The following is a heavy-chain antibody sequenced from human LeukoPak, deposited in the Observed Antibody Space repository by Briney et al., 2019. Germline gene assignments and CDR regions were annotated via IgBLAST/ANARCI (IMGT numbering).Heavy chain of an antibody. D-gene: IGHD2-2*01. Sequence: GGSLRLSCVASGFTFSRYWMTWVRQAPGKGLEWVANIKQDGSEKYYVDSVKGRFTISRDNAKNSLYLHMNSLRGEDTAVYYCARDREGYQLPQMRSYFYMDVWGKGTTVTISS. V-gene: IGHV3-7*01. CDR1: GFTFSRYW. J-gene: IGHJ6*03. CDR3: ARDREGYQLPQMRSYFYMDV. CDR2: IKQDGSEK.